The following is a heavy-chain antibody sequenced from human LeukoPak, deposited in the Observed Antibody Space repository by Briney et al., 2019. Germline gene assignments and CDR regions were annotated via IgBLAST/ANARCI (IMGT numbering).Heavy chain of an antibody. CDR1: GFTFSSYE. CDR2: ISSSGSTI. Sequence: PGGSLRLSCAASGFTFSSYEMNWVRQAPGKGLEWVSYISSSGSTIYYADSVKGRFTISRDNAKNSLYLQMNSLRAEDTAVYYCARVGISPTPDYWGQGTLVTVSS. J-gene: IGHJ4*02. CDR3: ARVGISPTPDY. V-gene: IGHV3-48*03.